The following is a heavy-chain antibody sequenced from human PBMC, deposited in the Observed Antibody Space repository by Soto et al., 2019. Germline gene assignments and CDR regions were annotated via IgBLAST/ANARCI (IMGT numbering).Heavy chain of an antibody. J-gene: IGHJ5*02. Sequence: SETLSLTCTVSGDSMTSSSYYWGWIRQPPGKGLAWIGSIYYSERTSYNSGSTYYSPSLKSRVTISGHTSKSQFSLKLSSVTAADTPVYYCARHTRNQFDPWGQGTLVTVSS. CDR1: GDSMTSSSYY. V-gene: IGHV4-39*01. CDR3: ARHTRNQFDP. CDR2: IYYSERTSYNSGST.